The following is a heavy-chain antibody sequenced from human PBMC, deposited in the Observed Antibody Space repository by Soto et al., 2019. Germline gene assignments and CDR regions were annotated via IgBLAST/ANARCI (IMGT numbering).Heavy chain of an antibody. D-gene: IGHD3-9*01. Sequence: PGGSLRLSCAASGFTFSSYCMHWVRQAPGKGLEWVAVIWYDGSNKYYADSVKGRFTISRDNSKNTLYLQMNSLRAEDTAVYYCARGQLRYFDWWYYYGMDVWGQGTTVTVSS. CDR3: ARGQLRYFDWWYYYGMDV. CDR2: IWYDGSNK. J-gene: IGHJ6*02. CDR1: GFTFSSYC. V-gene: IGHV3-33*01.